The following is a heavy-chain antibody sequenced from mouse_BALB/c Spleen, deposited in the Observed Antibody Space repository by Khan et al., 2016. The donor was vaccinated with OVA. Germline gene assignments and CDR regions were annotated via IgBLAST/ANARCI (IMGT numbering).Heavy chain of an antibody. CDR2: VNPNTGNT. CDR3: ARGYDFFAY. Sequence: VQLKESGPDLVKPGASVKMSCKASGYSFTGYYMNWVKQSHGKSLECIGRVNPNTGNTNYNQNFRGKAILIVDTSSSTAYMELSSLTSEDAAVYYCARGYDFFAYWGQGTLVTVSA. D-gene: IGHD2-14*01. CDR1: GYSFTGYY. J-gene: IGHJ3*01. V-gene: IGHV1-26*01.